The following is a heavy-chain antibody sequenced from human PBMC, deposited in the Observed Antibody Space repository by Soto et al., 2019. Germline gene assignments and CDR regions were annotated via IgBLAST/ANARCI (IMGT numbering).Heavy chain of an antibody. D-gene: IGHD4-17*01. V-gene: IGHV1-69*13. CDR3: ARGYQQGDYGYFADAFDI. CDR1: GGTFSSYA. Sequence: SVKVSCKASGGTFSSYAVSWVRQAPGQGLEWMGGIIPKFATANYAQKFQDRVTITADESTSTAYMELNSLRSEDTAVYYCARGYQQGDYGYFADAFDIWGQGTMVTVSS. J-gene: IGHJ3*02. CDR2: IIPKFATA.